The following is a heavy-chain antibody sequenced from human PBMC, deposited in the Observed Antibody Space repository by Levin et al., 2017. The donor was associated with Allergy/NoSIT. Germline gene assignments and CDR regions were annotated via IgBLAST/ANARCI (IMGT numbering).Heavy chain of an antibody. CDR1: GGSISSYY. V-gene: IGHV4-59*01. J-gene: IGHJ4*02. CDR2: IYYSGST. Sequence: SETLSLTCTVSGGSISSYYWSWIRQPPGKGLEWIGYIYYSGSTNYNPSLKSRVTISVDTSKNQFSLKLSSVTAADTAVYYCARGGYYDRDLDYWGQGTLVTVSS. D-gene: IGHD3-22*01. CDR3: ARGGYYDRDLDY.